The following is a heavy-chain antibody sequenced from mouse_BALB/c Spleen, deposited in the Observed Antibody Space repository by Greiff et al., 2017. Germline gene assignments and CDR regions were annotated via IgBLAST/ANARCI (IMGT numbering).Heavy chain of an antibody. V-gene: IGHV1-14*01. D-gene: IGHD2-14*01. Sequence: EVKLQQSGPELVKPGASVKMSCKASGYTFTSYVMHWVKQKPGQGLEWIGYINPYNDGTKYNEKFKGKATLTSDKSSSTAYMELSSLTSEDSAVYYCARTYYRYSYWYFDVWGAGTTVTVSS. CDR2: INPYNDGT. CDR3: ARTYYRYSYWYFDV. CDR1: GYTFTSYV. J-gene: IGHJ1*01.